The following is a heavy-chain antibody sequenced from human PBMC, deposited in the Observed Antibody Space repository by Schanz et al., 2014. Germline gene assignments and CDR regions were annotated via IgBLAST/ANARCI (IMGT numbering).Heavy chain of an antibody. CDR3: ARGTMPGTFDI. CDR1: RSTFSSYT. Sequence: QVQLVQSGAEVKKPGPSVKVSCKASRSTFSSYTISWVRQARGQGLEWVGRFIPILDVGNYAQQFQGRVTFTADKSTSTAYTELSSLRYEDTALYYCARGTMPGTFDIWGQGTMVTVSS. CDR2: FIPILDVG. D-gene: IGHD2-2*01. J-gene: IGHJ3*02. V-gene: IGHV1-69*02.